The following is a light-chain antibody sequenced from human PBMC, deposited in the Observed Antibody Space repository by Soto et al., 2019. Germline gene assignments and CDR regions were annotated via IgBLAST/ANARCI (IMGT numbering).Light chain of an antibody. V-gene: IGLV2-11*01. CDR2: DVS. Sequence: QSALTQPSSVSGSSGESVTISCTGTSSDVGDYNYVSWYQQYPGKAPKLVIYDVSKRPSGVPDRFSGSKSGNTASLTISGLQAEDDADYYCCSFAGSYTFWVFGGGTKLTVL. CDR3: CSFAGSYTFWV. CDR1: SSDVGDYNY. J-gene: IGLJ3*02.